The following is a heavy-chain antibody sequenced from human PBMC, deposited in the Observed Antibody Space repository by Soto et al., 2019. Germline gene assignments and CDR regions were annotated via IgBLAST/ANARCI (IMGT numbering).Heavy chain of an antibody. CDR1: GFTFNTYS. V-gene: IGHV3-33*01. J-gene: IGHJ4*02. Sequence: QVQLEESGGGVVQPGRSLRLSCEASGFTFNTYSMHWVRQPPGKGLEWLAAIWYDGTQKYYADSVKGRFIISRDNSKKTLYLEMNSLTSEDTAIYYCAADATAWQQMVPSDYWGQGTLVTVSS. CDR3: AADATAWQQMVPSDY. CDR2: IWYDGTQK. D-gene: IGHD2-8*01.